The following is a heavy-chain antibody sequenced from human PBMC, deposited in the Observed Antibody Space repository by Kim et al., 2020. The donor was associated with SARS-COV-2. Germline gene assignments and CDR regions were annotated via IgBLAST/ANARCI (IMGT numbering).Heavy chain of an antibody. CDR2: ISSSSSTI. V-gene: IGHV3-48*01. CDR3: ARGNPHFDY. D-gene: IGHD4-4*01. Sequence: GGSLRLSCAASGFTFSNYSMNWVRQAPGKGLEWVSYISSSSSTIYHAYSVKGRFTISRDNAKNSMSLKMNILRAEDTAVYYCARGNPHFDYWGQGTLVTVSS. J-gene: IGHJ4*02. CDR1: GFTFSNYS.